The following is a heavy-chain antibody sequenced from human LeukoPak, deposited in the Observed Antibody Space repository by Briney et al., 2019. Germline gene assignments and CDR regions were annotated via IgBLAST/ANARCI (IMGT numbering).Heavy chain of an antibody. V-gene: IGHV3-23*01. J-gene: IGHJ4*02. CDR3: AKDRASGSGSYSYRGFDY. CDR2: ISGSGDYT. Sequence: GRSLRLSCAASGFTFDDYAMHWVRQAPGRGLEWVSAISGSGDYTNYADSVKGRFTISRDNSKNTLYLQMNSLRAEDTAVYYCAKDRASGSGSYSYRGFDYWGQGTLVTVSS. D-gene: IGHD6-19*01. CDR1: GFTFDDYA.